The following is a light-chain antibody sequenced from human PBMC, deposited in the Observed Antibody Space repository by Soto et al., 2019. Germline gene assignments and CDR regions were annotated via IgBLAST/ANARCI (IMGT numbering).Light chain of an antibody. CDR1: QGISSY. Sequence: DIQLTQSPSFLSASVGDRVTITCRSSQGISSYLAWYQLKPGKAPKLLISTASTLQSGVPSRFSGSGSGTEFTLTISSLQPEDFATYYCQQLDNYPRTLGQGTKVDIK. J-gene: IGKJ1*01. CDR3: QQLDNYPRT. V-gene: IGKV1-9*01. CDR2: TAS.